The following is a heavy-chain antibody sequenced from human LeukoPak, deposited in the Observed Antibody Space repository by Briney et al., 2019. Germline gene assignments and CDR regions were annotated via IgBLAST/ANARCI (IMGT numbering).Heavy chain of an antibody. CDR1: GASISSYY. CDR2: IHYSGST. V-gene: IGHV4-59*08. J-gene: IGHJ4*02. Sequence: SETLSLTCTVSGASISSYYWSWIRQTPGKGLEWIGDIHYSGSTNYNPSLKSRVTISVDTSKNQFSLKLTSVTAADTAVYYCARQGVSSYQYYFDYWGQGTLVTVSS. CDR3: ARQGVSSYQYYFDY. D-gene: IGHD3-22*01.